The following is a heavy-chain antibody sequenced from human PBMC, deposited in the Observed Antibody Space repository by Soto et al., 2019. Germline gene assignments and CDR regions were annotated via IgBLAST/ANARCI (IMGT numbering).Heavy chain of an antibody. Sequence: ASVKVSCKVSGYTLTELSMHWVRQAPGKGLEWMGGFDPEDSETIYAQKFQGRVTMTEDTSTDTAYMELSSLRSEDTAVYYCATGTYYDILTGYWNYYGMDVWGQGTTVTVSS. CDR3: ATGTYYDILTGYWNYYGMDV. CDR1: GYTLTELS. V-gene: IGHV1-24*01. J-gene: IGHJ6*02. D-gene: IGHD3-9*01. CDR2: FDPEDSET.